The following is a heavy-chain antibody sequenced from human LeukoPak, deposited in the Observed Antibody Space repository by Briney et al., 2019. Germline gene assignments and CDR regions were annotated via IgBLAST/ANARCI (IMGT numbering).Heavy chain of an antibody. D-gene: IGHD3-10*01. CDR3: ARGRSYGSGSYPYGMDV. CDR2: INPNSGGT. J-gene: IGHJ6*02. CDR1: GYTFTGYY. Sequence: GASVKVSCKASGYTFTGYYMHWVRQAPGQGLEWMGWINPNSGGTNYAQKFQGRVTMTRDTSISTAYMELSGLTSDDTAVYYCARGRSYGSGSYPYGMDVWGQGTAVTVSS. V-gene: IGHV1-2*02.